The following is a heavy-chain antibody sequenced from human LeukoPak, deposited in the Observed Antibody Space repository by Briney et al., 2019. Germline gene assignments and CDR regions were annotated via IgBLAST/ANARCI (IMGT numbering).Heavy chain of an antibody. D-gene: IGHD2-21*01. J-gene: IGHJ4*02. CDR3: ARVGYGGDTTNFDY. CDR1: A. Sequence: AMXXXXQAPXKXLEWVXXXSYDGSNKYYADSVKGRFTISRDNSKNTLYLQMNSLRAEDTAVYYCARVGYGGDTTNFDYWGQGTLVTVSS. V-gene: IGHV3-30-3*01. CDR2: XSYDGSNK.